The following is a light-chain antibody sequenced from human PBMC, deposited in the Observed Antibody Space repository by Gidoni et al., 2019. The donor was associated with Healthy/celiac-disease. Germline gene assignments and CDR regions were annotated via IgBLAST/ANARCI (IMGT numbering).Light chain of an antibody. CDR1: SCDVGSYNL. Sequence: QSALTPPASVSGSPGQSITIPCTGTSCDVGSYNLVSWYQQPPGKAPKLMMYEGSKRPSGVSNRFSGSKSGNTASLTISGLQAEDEADYSCCSYAGSSTFVVFGGGTKLTVL. V-gene: IGLV2-23*01. CDR2: EGS. J-gene: IGLJ2*01. CDR3: CSYAGSSTFVV.